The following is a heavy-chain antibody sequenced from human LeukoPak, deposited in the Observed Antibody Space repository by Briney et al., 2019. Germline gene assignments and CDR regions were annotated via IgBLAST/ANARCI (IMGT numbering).Heavy chain of an antibody. CDR3: AKDSYYYYYMDV. Sequence: GGSLRLSCAASGFTFSNYGMSWVRQAPGKGLEWVSVTSGSGENSYYADSVKGRFTISRDNSKNSLYLQMNSLRAEDTALYYCAKDSYYYYYMDVWGKGTTVTVSS. J-gene: IGHJ6*03. V-gene: IGHV3-23*01. CDR2: TSGSGENS. CDR1: GFTFSNYG.